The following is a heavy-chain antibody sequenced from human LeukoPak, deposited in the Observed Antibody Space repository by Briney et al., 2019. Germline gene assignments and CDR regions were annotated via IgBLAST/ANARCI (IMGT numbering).Heavy chain of an antibody. Sequence: GGSLRLSCAASGFTLSSYAMSWVRQAPGKGLEWVSAISGSGGSTYYAESVKGRFTISRDNSKNTLYLQMNSLRAEDTAVYYCAKELRYSSSSGPLDAFGIWGQGTMVTVSS. CDR1: GFTLSSYA. J-gene: IGHJ3*02. CDR2: ISGSGGST. D-gene: IGHD6-6*01. CDR3: AKELRYSSSSGPLDAFGI. V-gene: IGHV3-23*01.